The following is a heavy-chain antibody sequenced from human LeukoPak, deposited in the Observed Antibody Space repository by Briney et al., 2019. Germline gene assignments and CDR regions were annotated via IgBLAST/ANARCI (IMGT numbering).Heavy chain of an antibody. V-gene: IGHV1-69*04. D-gene: IGHD3-22*01. Sequence: ASVKVSCKASGGTFSSYAISWVRQAPGQGLEWMGRIIPILGIANYAQKFQGRVTITADKSTSTAYMELSSLRSEDTAVHYCASPGDYYDSSSTRSRKLYYYYYGMDVWGQGTTVTVSS. CDR1: GGTFSSYA. CDR2: IIPILGIA. CDR3: ASPGDYYDSSSTRSRKLYYYYYGMDV. J-gene: IGHJ6*02.